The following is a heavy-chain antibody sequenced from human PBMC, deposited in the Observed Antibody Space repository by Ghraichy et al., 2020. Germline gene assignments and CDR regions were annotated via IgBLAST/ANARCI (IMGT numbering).Heavy chain of an antibody. D-gene: IGHD2-21*01. V-gene: IGHV1-69*04. CDR3: ARDRGAYCGGDCYSRDY. Sequence: SVKVSCKASGGTFSSYAISWVRQAPGQGLEWMGRIIPILGIANYAQKFQGRVTITADKSTSTAYMELSSLRSEDTAVYYCARDRGAYCGGDCYSRDYWGQGTLVTVSS. CDR1: GGTFSSYA. J-gene: IGHJ4*02. CDR2: IIPILGIA.